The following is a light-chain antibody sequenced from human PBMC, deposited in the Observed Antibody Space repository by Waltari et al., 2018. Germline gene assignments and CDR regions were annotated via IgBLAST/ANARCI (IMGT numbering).Light chain of an antibody. CDR2: KVF. V-gene: IGKV2-30*02. CDR3: MQGTYGLT. J-gene: IGKJ4*01. CDR1: QSLVHSDGNTY. Sequence: DVVMTQSPLSLPVTLGQPASISCRSSQSLVHSDGNTYLKWFHQRPGQFPRSLIYKVFKRESGVPDRFSGSGSGTNFTLKISRVEAEDVGVYFCMQGTYGLTFGGGTKVEIK.